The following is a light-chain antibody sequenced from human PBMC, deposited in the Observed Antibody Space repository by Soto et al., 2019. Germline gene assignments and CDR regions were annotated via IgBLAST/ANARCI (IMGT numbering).Light chain of an antibody. V-gene: IGKV1-27*01. CDR1: QAIRNF. J-gene: IGKJ1*01. CDR3: QQANSFPST. CDR2: GAS. Sequence: DIQMTQSPSSVSASVGDRVTITCRASQAIRNFLAWYQQRPGKLPNLLIYGASTLQSGVPSRFSGSGSGTDFTLTISSLQPEDFATYYCQQANSFPSTFGQGTKVDI.